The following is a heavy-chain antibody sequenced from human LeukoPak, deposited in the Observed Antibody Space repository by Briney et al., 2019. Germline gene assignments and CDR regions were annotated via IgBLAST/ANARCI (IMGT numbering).Heavy chain of an antibody. V-gene: IGHV5-51*01. J-gene: IGHJ6*02. CDR2: IFPRDSNT. CDR3: ARHGLFGCNDVGCYRSFFYYGMDV. CDR1: GHDFPDYW. Sequence: GESLKISCRASGHDFPDYWIDWVRQMPGKGLGWMGIIFPRDSNTVYGPSFQGQVTISVDTSISTAYLQWSSLKASDTAIYYCARHGLFGCNDVGCYRSFFYYGMDVWGQGTAVTVSS. D-gene: IGHD2-15*01.